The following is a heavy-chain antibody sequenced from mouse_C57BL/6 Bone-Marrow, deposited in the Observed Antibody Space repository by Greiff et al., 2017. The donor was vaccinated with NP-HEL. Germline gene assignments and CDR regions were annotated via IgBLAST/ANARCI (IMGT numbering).Heavy chain of an antibody. J-gene: IGHJ4*01. Sequence: DVKLVESGGGLVQPGGSMKLSCVASGFTFSNYWMNWVRQSPEKGLEWVAQIRLKSDNYATHYAESVKGRFTISRDDSKSSVYLQMNNLRAEDTGIYYCIIYDGYYLTLYYYAMDYWGQGTSVTVSS. V-gene: IGHV6-3*01. D-gene: IGHD2-3*01. CDR1: GFTFSNYW. CDR2: IRLKSDNYAT. CDR3: IIYDGYYLTLYYYAMDY.